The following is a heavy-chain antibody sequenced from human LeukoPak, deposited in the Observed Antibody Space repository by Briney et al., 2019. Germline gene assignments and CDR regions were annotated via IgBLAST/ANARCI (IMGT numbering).Heavy chain of an antibody. V-gene: IGHV3-30-3*01. D-gene: IGHD3-22*01. CDR1: GFTFSTYA. CDR3: AREEYISASSYYFDY. Sequence: GRSLRLSCAASGFTFSTYAIHWVRQAPGKGLEWVADISYDGSNTFYADSVKGRFTISRDNSKNTLYLQMNSLRPEDTAFYYCAREEYISASSYYFDYWGQGTLVTVSS. CDR2: ISYDGSNT. J-gene: IGHJ4*02.